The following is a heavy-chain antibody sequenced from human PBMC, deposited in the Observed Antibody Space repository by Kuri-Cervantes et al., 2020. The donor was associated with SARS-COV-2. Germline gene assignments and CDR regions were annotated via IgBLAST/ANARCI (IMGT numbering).Heavy chain of an antibody. Sequence: GESLKISCAASGFTFSSYWMHWVRQAPGKGLVWVSRINSYGSSTSYADSVKGRFTISRDNAKNTLYLQMVSLRAEDTAVYYCARDPPLYGSGSHNWFDPWGQGTLVTVSS. CDR2: INSYGSST. CDR1: GFTFSSYW. V-gene: IGHV3-74*01. D-gene: IGHD3-10*01. CDR3: ARDPPLYGSGSHNWFDP. J-gene: IGHJ5*02.